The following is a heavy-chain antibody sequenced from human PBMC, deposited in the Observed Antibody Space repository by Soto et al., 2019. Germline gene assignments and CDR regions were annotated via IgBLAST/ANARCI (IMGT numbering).Heavy chain of an antibody. V-gene: IGHV3-23*01. J-gene: IGHJ3*02. D-gene: IGHD2-15*01. Sequence: EVQLLESGGGLVQPGGSLRLSCAASGFTFSSHAMSWVRQAPGKGLEWVSAISGSGGSTYYADSVKGRFTVSRDNSKNTLYLQMNSLRAEDTAVYYCAKVSCSGGSCYSGGVYAFDIWGQGTMVTVSS. CDR1: GFTFSSHA. CDR2: ISGSGGST. CDR3: AKVSCSGGSCYSGGVYAFDI.